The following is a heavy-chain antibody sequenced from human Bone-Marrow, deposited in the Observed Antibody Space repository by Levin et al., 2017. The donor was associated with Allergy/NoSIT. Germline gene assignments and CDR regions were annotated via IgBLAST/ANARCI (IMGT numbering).Heavy chain of an antibody. CDR2: TYYRSKWYN. D-gene: IGHD3-10*01. CDR1: GDSVSSNTVP. V-gene: IGHV6-1*01. CDR3: ARDPAGDQGFDS. Sequence: PSETLSLTCAISGDSVSSNTVPWNWIRQSPSRGFEWLGRTYYRSKWYNDYAVSVKSRITNSPDTSKNQFSLQLNSVTPEDTAIYYCARDPAGDQGFDSWGQGTLVTVSS. J-gene: IGHJ4*02.